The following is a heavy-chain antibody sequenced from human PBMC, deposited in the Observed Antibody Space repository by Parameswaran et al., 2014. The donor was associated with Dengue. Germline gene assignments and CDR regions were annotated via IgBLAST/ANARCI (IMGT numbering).Heavy chain of an antibody. D-gene: IGHD5/OR15-5a*01. CDR2: IRSKAYGGTT. J-gene: IGHJ4*02. Sequence: WIRQPPGKGLEWVGFIRSKAYGGTTEYAASVKGRFTISRDDSKSTAYLQMNSLKTEDTAVYYCTREGGDTESTWNFDYWGQGTLVTVSS. CDR3: TREGGDTESTWNFDY. V-gene: IGHV3-49*02.